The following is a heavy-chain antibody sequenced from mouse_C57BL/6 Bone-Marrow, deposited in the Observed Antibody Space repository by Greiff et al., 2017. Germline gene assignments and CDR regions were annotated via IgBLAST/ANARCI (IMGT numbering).Heavy chain of an antibody. CDR1: GYTFTSYG. CDR3: ARSKGYYYGSSADY. CDR2: IYPRSGNT. D-gene: IGHD1-1*01. Sequence: VKLQESGAELARPGASVKLSCKASGYTFTSYGISWVKQSTGQGLEWIGEIYPRSGNTYYNEKFKGKATLTADKSSSTAYMELRSLTSEDSAVYFCARSKGYYYGSSADYWGQGTTLTVSS. J-gene: IGHJ2*01. V-gene: IGHV1-81*01.